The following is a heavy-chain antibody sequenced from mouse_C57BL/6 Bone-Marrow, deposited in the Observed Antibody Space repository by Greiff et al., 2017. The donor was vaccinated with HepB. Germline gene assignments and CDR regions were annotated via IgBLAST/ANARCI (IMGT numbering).Heavy chain of an antibody. CDR1: GFNIKDYY. V-gene: IGHV14-2*01. Sequence: EVQLQQSGAELVKPGASVKLSCTASGFNIKDYYMHWVKQRTEQGLEWIGRIDPEDGETIYAPKFQGKATITADTSSNTAYLQLSSLTSEDTAVYYCARGGSDYWGQGTTLTVSS. CDR2: IDPEDGET. CDR3: ARGGSDY. J-gene: IGHJ2*01.